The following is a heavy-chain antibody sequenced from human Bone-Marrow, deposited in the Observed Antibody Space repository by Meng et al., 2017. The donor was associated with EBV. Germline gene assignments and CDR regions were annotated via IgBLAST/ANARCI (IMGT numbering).Heavy chain of an antibody. CDR2: TNEDGRTT. D-gene: IGHD6-25*01. CDR1: GFTFSHYW. Sequence: HLVDSLAALVQPGVSLRLSCVASGFTFSHYWMHWVRRAPGKGLVWVSRTNEDGRTTDYADSVKGRFTISRDNTKNILYLQMDSLRADDTALYFCSRDLAGSDDDWGQGTLVTVSS. CDR3: SRDLAGSDDD. J-gene: IGHJ4*02. V-gene: IGHV3-74*01.